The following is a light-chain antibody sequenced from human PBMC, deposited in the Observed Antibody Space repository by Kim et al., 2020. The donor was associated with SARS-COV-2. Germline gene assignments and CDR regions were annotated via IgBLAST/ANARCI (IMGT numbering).Light chain of an antibody. V-gene: IGLV3-21*04. CDR1: NIGSKS. CDR2: YDS. J-gene: IGLJ2*01. Sequence: SYELTQPPSVSVAPGKTARITCGGNNIGSKSVHWYQQKPGQAPVLVIYYDSDRPSGIPERFLGSNSGNTATLTISRVEAGDEADYYCQVWDSSRDRVFGGGTQLTVL. CDR3: QVWDSSRDRV.